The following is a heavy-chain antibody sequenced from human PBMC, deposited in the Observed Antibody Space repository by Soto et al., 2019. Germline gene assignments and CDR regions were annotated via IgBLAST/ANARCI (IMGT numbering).Heavy chain of an antibody. CDR3: ARGVGSSWRAGWFDP. Sequence: GGSLRLSCAASGFTFSDYYMSWIRQAPGKGLEWVSYISSSGSTIYYADSVKGRFTIFRDNAKNSLYLQMNSPRAEDTAVYYCARGVGSSWRAGWFDPCGQGTLVTVSS. V-gene: IGHV3-11*01. CDR2: ISSSGSTI. CDR1: GFTFSDYY. D-gene: IGHD6-13*01. J-gene: IGHJ5*02.